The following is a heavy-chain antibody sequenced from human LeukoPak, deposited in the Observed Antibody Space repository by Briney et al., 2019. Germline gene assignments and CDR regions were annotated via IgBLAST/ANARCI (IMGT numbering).Heavy chain of an antibody. D-gene: IGHD5-18*01. V-gene: IGHV3-21*01. J-gene: IGHJ4*02. CDR2: ISSSSSYI. CDR1: GFTFSSYS. Sequence: GGSLRLSCAASGFTFSSYSMNWVRQAPGKGLEWVSSISSSSSYIYYADSVKGRFTISRDNAKNSLYLQMNSLRAEDTAVYYCARDQESGVQLWLEDYWGQGTLVTVPS. CDR3: ARDQESGVQLWLEDY.